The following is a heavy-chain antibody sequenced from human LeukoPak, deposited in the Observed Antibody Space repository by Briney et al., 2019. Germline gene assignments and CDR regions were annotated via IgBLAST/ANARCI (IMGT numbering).Heavy chain of an antibody. D-gene: IGHD3-3*01. Sequence: PGGSLRLSCAASGFTFSTYWVGWVRQAPGRGLEWVANIKTDGSDKYYVDSVKGRFTISRDNAKNSLYLQMNSLRAEDSAVYYCARGFLDYWGQGTLVTVSS. V-gene: IGHV3-7*04. CDR1: GFTFSTYW. CDR3: ARGFLDY. CDR2: IKTDGSDK. J-gene: IGHJ4*02.